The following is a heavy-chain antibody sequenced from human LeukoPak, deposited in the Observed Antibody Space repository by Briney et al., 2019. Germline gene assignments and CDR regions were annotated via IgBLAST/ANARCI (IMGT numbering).Heavy chain of an antibody. CDR1: GFTFSSYG. V-gene: IGHV3-30*02. D-gene: IGHD6-13*01. CDR3: AKDGLRGSSWYPGGFDP. Sequence: GGSLRLSCAASGFTFSSYGMHWVRQAPGKGLEWVAFIRYDGSNKYYADSVKGRFTISRDNSENTLYLQMNSLRAEDTAVYYCAKDGLRGSSWYPGGFDPWGQGTLVTVSS. J-gene: IGHJ5*02. CDR2: IRYDGSNK.